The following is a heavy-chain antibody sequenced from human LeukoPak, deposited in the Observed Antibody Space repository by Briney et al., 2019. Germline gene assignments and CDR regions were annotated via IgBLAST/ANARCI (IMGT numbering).Heavy chain of an antibody. J-gene: IGHJ4*02. CDR3: AKTSRGNSGYDSPFHY. V-gene: IGHV3-23*01. CDR2: VRGSGTDT. D-gene: IGHD5-12*01. Sequence: GGSLRLSCVASGFTFSTYAMSWVRQAPGKGLEWVSAVRGSGTDTYYADSVKGRFTISRDNSKNTLYLQMNSLRAEDTAIYYCAKTSRGNSGYDSPFHYWGQGTLVTVSS. CDR1: GFTFSTYA.